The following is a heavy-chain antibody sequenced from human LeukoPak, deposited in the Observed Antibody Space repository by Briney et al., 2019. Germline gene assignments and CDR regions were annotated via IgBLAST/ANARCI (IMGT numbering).Heavy chain of an antibody. CDR1: GFTFSSYS. D-gene: IGHD4-17*01. V-gene: IGHV3-21*01. Sequence: GGSLRLSCAASGFTFSSYSMNWVRQAPGKGLEWVSSISSSSSYIYYADSVKGRFTISRDNVKNSLYLQLNSLRAEDTAVYYCARGSRTVTTGTPSDYWGQGTLVTVSS. CDR3: ARGSRTVTTGTPSDY. CDR2: ISSSSSYI. J-gene: IGHJ4*02.